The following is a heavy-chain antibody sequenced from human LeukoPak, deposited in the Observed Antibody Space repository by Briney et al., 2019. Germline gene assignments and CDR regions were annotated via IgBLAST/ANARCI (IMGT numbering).Heavy chain of an antibody. J-gene: IGHJ3*02. CDR2: MNPNSGNT. CDR3: ARPNIDDYDPDAFDI. CDR1: GYTFTSYD. D-gene: IGHD4/OR15-4a*01. V-gene: IGHV1-8*01. Sequence: AASVKVSCKASGYTFTSYDINWVRQATGQGLEWMGWMNPNSGNTGYAQKFQGRVTMTRNTSISTAYMERSSLRSEDTAVYYCARPNIDDYDPDAFDIWGQGTMVTVSS.